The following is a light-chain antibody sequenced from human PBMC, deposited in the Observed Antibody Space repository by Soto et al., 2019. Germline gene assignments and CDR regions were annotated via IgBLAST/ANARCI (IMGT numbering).Light chain of an antibody. J-gene: IGKJ3*01. Sequence: EIVMTQSPATLSVSPGERATLSCRASQSVSTNLAWYQQKPGQAPRLLIYGASTRAAGFPARFSGSGSGTEFTLTISSLQSEDFAVYYCQQYNNWPPVTFGPGTKVDI. V-gene: IGKV3-15*01. CDR2: GAS. CDR3: QQYNNWPPVT. CDR1: QSVSTN.